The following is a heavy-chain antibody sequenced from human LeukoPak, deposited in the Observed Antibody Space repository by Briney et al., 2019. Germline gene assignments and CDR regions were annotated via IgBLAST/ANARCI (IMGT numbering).Heavy chain of an antibody. D-gene: IGHD6-13*01. CDR3: ARGGGSSSWSAFFDY. V-gene: IGHV1-2*02. Sequence: ASVTVSCKASGYTFTGYYMHWVRQAPGQGLEWMGWINPNSGGTNYAQKFQGRVTMTRDTSISTAFMELTRLRSDDTAVYYCARGGGSSSWSAFFDYWGQGALVTVSS. J-gene: IGHJ4*02. CDR1: GYTFTGYY. CDR2: INPNSGGT.